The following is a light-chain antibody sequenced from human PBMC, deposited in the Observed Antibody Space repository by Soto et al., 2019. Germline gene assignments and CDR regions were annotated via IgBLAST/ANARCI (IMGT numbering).Light chain of an antibody. CDR3: SAYAGRSTWV. V-gene: IGLV2-8*01. Sequence: QSAPTQPPSASGSPGQSVTFSCTGTSSDVGGYNYVSWYQQYPGKAPKLMIYEVYKRHSGVPDRFSGSKSGNTASLTVSVLQPEDEADYYCSAYAGRSTWVFGGGTKLTVL. CDR1: SSDVGGYNY. J-gene: IGLJ2*01. CDR2: EVY.